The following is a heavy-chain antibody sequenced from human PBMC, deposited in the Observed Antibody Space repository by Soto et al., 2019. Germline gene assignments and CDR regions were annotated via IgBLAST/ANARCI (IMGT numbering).Heavy chain of an antibody. D-gene: IGHD6-6*01. Sequence: QVQLQSSGPGLVKPSQTLSLTCTVSGGSISRGGFYWSWIRQHPGKGLEWLGYIYYSGTTSYNPSLESRLKISVDTSKNQSSLTLSSVTAADTAVYYCARRTREYTSYGMDVWGQGTTVTVSS. CDR2: IYYSGTT. V-gene: IGHV4-31*03. CDR3: ARRTREYTSYGMDV. CDR1: GGSISRGGFY. J-gene: IGHJ6*02.